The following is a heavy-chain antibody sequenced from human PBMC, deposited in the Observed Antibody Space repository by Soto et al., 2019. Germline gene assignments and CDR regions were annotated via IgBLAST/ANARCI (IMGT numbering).Heavy chain of an antibody. V-gene: IGHV3-23*01. Sequence: GGSLRLSCAASGFTFSSYAMSWVRQAPGKRQEWVSVISGRGGSKYYADSVKGRFTISRDNSKNTLYLQMNSLRAEDTAVYYCSKSVYYVILTGSKRLREPYYFDYGGQGTLVTVSS. CDR2: ISGRGGSK. J-gene: IGHJ4*02. D-gene: IGHD3-9*01. CDR3: SKSVYYVILTGSKRLREPYYFDY. CDR1: GFTFSSYA.